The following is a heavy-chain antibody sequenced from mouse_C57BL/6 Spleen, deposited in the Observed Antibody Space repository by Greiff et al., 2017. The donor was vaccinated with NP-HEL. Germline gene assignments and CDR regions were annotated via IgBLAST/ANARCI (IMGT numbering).Heavy chain of an antibody. J-gene: IGHJ1*03. V-gene: IGHV1-81*01. CDR1: GYTFTSYG. Sequence: QVQLQQSGAELARPGASVKLSCKASGYTFTSYGISWVKQRTGQGLEWIGEIYPRSGNTYYNEKFKGKATLTADKSSSTAYMELRSLTSEDSAVYYCARGSGGWYFDVWGTGTTVTVSS. D-gene: IGHD1-3*01. CDR3: ARGSGGWYFDV. CDR2: IYPRSGNT.